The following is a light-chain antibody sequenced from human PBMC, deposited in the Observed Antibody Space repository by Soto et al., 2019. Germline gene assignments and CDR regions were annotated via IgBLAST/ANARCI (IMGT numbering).Light chain of an antibody. Sequence: TVLTQSPGTLSLSPGERSTLSCRASQSVSILLAWYQQKPGQAPRLLIYGASSRATGIPDRFSGSGSGTDFTLTIRRLEPEDFAVYYCQQYGSSLTWTFGQGTTVDIK. J-gene: IGKJ1*01. CDR3: QQYGSSLTWT. CDR1: QSVSIL. V-gene: IGKV3-20*01. CDR2: GAS.